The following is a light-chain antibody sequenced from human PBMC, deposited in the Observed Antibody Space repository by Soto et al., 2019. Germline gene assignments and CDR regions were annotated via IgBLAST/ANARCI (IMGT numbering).Light chain of an antibody. J-gene: IGKJ5*01. V-gene: IGKV3-15*01. CDR3: QQYNNCPPIT. CDR1: QSFSSN. CDR2: DAP. Sequence: EIVGTQSPATLSVSPWERATLSCRAMQSFSSNLAWYQQNPGQAPRPLIYDAPTRATGIPARFSGSGSGTEFTLTISSLQSEDFAVYYCQQYNNCPPITFGQGTRLEI.